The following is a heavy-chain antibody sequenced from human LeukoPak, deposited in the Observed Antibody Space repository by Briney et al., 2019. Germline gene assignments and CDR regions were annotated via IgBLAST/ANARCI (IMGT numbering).Heavy chain of an antibody. V-gene: IGHV1-2*02. CDR3: AREELSVISSDCCSGLGY. CDR2: INTNSGGT. Sequence: ASLKVSCKASGYTFTGFYIHWVRQAPGQGLEWMGWINTNSGGTYFAQKFQGRVTMTRDTSISTAYMELNRLTSDDTAVYYCAREELSVISSDCCSGLGYWGQGTLVTVSS. CDR1: GYTFTGFY. J-gene: IGHJ4*02. D-gene: IGHD3-10*01.